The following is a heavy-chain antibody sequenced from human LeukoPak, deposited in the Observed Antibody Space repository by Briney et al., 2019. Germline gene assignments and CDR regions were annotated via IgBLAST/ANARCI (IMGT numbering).Heavy chain of an antibody. D-gene: IGHD2-21*01. V-gene: IGHV3-21*04. CDR1: GFTFSSYS. CDR2: ISSSSSYI. CDR3: AKDVSYGGGFDY. Sequence: GGSLRLSCAASGFTFSSYSMNWVRQAPGKGLEWVSSISSSSSYIYYADSVKGRFTISRDNAKNSLYLQMNSLRAEDTALYYCAKDVSYGGGFDYWGQGTLVTVSS. J-gene: IGHJ4*02.